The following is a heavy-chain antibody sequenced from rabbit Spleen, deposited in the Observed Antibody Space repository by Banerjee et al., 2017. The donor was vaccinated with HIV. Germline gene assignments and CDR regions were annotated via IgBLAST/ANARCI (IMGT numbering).Heavy chain of an antibody. V-gene: IGHV1S40*01. CDR1: GFDFSHTNV. Sequence: QSLEESGGGLVKPGASLTLTCKASGFDFSHTNVMCWVRQAPGKGLEWIACINAVTGKAVYASWAKGRFTFSKTSSTTVTLQVTSLTAADTATYFCARDLTSVIGWNFNLWGPGTLVTVS. D-gene: IGHD1-1*01. J-gene: IGHJ4*01. CDR3: ARDLTSVIGWNFNL. CDR2: INAVTGKA.